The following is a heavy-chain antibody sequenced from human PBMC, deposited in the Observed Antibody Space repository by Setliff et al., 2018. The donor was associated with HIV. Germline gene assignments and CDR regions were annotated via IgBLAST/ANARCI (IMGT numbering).Heavy chain of an antibody. CDR3: AQLGMVDDFDY. Sequence: SETLSLTCTVSGGSISSYYWSWIRQPPGKGLEWIGYIYYSGSTNYNPSLKSRVTISVDTSKNHFSLKLRSVTAADTAVYYCAQLGMVDDFDYWGQGTLVTVPQ. D-gene: IGHD1-1*01. J-gene: IGHJ4*02. CDR1: GGSISSYY. CDR2: IYYSGST. V-gene: IGHV4-59*01.